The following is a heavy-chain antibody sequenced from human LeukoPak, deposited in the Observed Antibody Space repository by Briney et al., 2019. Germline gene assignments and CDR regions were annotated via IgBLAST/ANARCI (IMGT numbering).Heavy chain of an antibody. J-gene: IGHJ4*02. Sequence: GGSLRLSCAASGFTFSSYGMHWVRQARGKGLEWVAVIAYDENSKFYADSVKGRFTISRDNSKNTLYLQMNSLRAEDTAVYYCAKAGATSGSYYHYFDSWGQGTLVTVSS. CDR2: IAYDENSK. CDR1: GFTFSSYG. CDR3: AKAGATSGSYYHYFDS. D-gene: IGHD1-26*01. V-gene: IGHV3-30*18.